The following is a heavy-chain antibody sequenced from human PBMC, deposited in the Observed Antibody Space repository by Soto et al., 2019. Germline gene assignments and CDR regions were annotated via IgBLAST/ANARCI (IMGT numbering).Heavy chain of an antibody. J-gene: IGHJ3*01. CDR1: GYTFRNYG. Sequence: QVQLVQSGAELKKPGASVKVSCKASGYTFRNYGINWVRQAPGQGLEWMGWISADNGNTKYAQKFQGSVTMATYTTTSKAYMELMSLKSDDTAFYYCARDGRQFVPNSDNFDVGGQGTTVTVSA. D-gene: IGHD6-6*01. CDR2: ISADNGNT. CDR3: ARDGRQFVPNSDNFDV. V-gene: IGHV1-18*01.